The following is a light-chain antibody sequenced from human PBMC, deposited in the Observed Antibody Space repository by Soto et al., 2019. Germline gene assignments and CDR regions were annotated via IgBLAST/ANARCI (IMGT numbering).Light chain of an antibody. Sequence: QSVLTQPASVSGSPGQSITISCTGTSSDVGGYNYVSWYQQHPGKAPKLIIYDVSNWPSGVSNRFSGCKSGNTASLTISGLQAEDEADYYCSSYTSSSTLVFGGGTKVTGL. CDR3: SSYTSSSTLV. CDR2: DVS. J-gene: IGLJ2*01. CDR1: SSDVGGYNY. V-gene: IGLV2-14*01.